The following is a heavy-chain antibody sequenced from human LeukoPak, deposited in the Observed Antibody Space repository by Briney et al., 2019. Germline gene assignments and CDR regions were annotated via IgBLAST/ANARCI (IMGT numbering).Heavy chain of an antibody. CDR1: GFTFSSYA. D-gene: IGHD2/OR15-2a*01. V-gene: IGHV3-23*01. Sequence: GGSLRLSCAASGFTFSSYAMNWVRQAPGKGLEWVSAISDSGGSTYHADSVKGRFTISRDNSKNTLYLQMNSLRAEDTAIYYCAKLALPPVIRGAFDIWGQGTMVTVSS. J-gene: IGHJ3*02. CDR2: ISDSGGST. CDR3: AKLALPPVIRGAFDI.